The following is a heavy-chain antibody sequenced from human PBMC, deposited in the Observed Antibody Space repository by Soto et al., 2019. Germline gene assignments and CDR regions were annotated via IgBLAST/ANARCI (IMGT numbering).Heavy chain of an antibody. V-gene: IGHV3-23*01. D-gene: IGHD3-3*01. Sequence: GGSLRLSCAASGFTFSSYAMSWVRQAPGKGLEWVSAISGSGGSTYYADSVKGRFTVSRDNSKNTLYLQMNSLRAEDTAVYYCAKGPFDSDFWSGYSYNWFDPWGQGTLVTVSS. CDR3: AKGPFDSDFWSGYSYNWFDP. J-gene: IGHJ5*02. CDR1: GFTFSSYA. CDR2: ISGSGGST.